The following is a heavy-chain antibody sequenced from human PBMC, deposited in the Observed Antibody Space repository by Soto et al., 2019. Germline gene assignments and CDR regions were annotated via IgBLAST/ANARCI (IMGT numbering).Heavy chain of an antibody. V-gene: IGHV4-39*01. J-gene: IGHJ4*02. Sequence: SETLSLTCTVSGGSISSSSYYWGWIRQPPGKGLEWIGSIYYSGSTYYNPSLKSRVTISVDTSKNQFSLKLSSVTAADTAVYYCARHGLAEGDFWSGYSTYWDFDYWGQGTLVTVSS. CDR1: GGSISSSSYY. D-gene: IGHD3-3*01. CDR2: IYYSGST. CDR3: ARHGLAEGDFWSGYSTYWDFDY.